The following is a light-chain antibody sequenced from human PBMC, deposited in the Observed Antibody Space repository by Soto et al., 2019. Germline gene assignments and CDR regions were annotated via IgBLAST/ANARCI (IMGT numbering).Light chain of an antibody. Sequence: EIVLTQSPATLSLSPGERATLSCRASQSVSSYLAWYQQKPGQAPRLLIHDASNRATGIPARFSGSGSGTDFAPTISSLEPEDCAVYYCEQRSTCPRGTFGGGTKVEIK. CDR3: EQRSTCPRGT. J-gene: IGKJ4*01. CDR2: DAS. V-gene: IGKV3-11*01. CDR1: QSVSSY.